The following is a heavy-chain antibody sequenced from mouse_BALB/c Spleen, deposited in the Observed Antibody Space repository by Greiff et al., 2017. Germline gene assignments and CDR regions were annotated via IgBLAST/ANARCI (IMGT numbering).Heavy chain of an antibody. CDR1: GFNIKDYY. V-gene: IGHV14-1*02. Sequence: DVKLQESGAELVRPGALVKLSCKASGFNIKDYYMHWVKQRPEQGLEWIGWIDPENGNTIYDPKFQGKASITADTSSNTAYLQLSSLTSEDTAVYYCARLYYDYDGIYYYAMDYWGQGTSVTVSS. CDR2: IDPENGNT. CDR3: ARLYYDYDGIYYYAMDY. J-gene: IGHJ4*01. D-gene: IGHD2-4*01.